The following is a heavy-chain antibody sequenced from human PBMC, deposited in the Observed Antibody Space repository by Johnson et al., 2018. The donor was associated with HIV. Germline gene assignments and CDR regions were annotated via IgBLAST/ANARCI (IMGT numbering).Heavy chain of an antibody. Sequence: VQLVESGGGLVQPGGSLRLSCAASGFTFSSYWMSWVRQAPGKGLEWVANIKQDGSEKYYVDSVKGRFTISRDNAKNSRYLQMNSLRAEDTAVYYCAQRSSWSYDAFDMWGQGTMVTVAS. CDR1: GFTFSSYW. CDR2: IKQDGSEK. CDR3: AQRSSWSYDAFDM. J-gene: IGHJ3*02. D-gene: IGHD6-13*01. V-gene: IGHV3-7*01.